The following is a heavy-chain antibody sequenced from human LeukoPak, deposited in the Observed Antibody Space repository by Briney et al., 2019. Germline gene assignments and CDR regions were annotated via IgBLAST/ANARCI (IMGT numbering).Heavy chain of an antibody. D-gene: IGHD5-24*01. CDR1: GFTFSDYY. Sequence: SGGSLRLSCAASGFTFSDYYMSWIRQAPGKGLEWVSYISSSGSTIYYADSVKGRFTISRDNAKNSLYLQMNSLRAEDTALYYCARVGGQEMATMEFDYWGQGTLVTVSS. V-gene: IGHV3-11*01. CDR2: ISSSGSTI. CDR3: ARVGGQEMATMEFDY. J-gene: IGHJ4*02.